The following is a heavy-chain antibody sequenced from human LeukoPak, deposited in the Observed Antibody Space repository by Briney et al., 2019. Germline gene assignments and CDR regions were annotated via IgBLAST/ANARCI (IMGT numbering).Heavy chain of an antibody. CDR3: ANTYCSGGSCYWAFDY. CDR1: GFTFSSYS. Sequence: PGGSLRLSCAASGFTFSSYSMNWVRQAPGKGLEWVSSISSSSDYIYYADSMKGRFTISRDNAKNSLYLQMNSLRAEDTAVYYCANTYCSGGSCYWAFDYWGQGTLVTVSS. CDR2: ISSSSDYI. J-gene: IGHJ4*02. V-gene: IGHV3-21*01. D-gene: IGHD2-15*01.